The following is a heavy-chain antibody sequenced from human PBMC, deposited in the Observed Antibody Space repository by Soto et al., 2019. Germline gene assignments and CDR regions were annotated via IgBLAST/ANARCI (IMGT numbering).Heavy chain of an antibody. V-gene: IGHV3-30*03. CDR3: ARDPPYGSGTSQNYGMDV. CDR2: ISHDGSNK. CDR1: GFTFSSYG. D-gene: IGHD3-10*01. Sequence: GGSLRLSCAASGFTFSSYGMHWVRQAPGKGLEWVAVISHDGSNKYYGDSVKGRFTISRDNAKNSLYLQMNSLRAEDTAVYYCARDPPYGSGTSQNYGMDVWGQGTTVTVSS. J-gene: IGHJ6*02.